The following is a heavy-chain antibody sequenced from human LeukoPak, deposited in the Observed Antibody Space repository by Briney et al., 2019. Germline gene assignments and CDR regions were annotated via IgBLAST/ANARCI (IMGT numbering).Heavy chain of an antibody. CDR2: IYHSGSA. Sequence: SETLSLTCTVSGYSITSDYNWAWIRQPPGKVLEWIGSIYHSGSAYYNPSLKSRVTISVDTSKNQFSLKLSSVTAADTAVYYCVRYCSSTTCYTRAVDYWGQGTLVTVSS. V-gene: IGHV4-38-2*02. CDR1: GYSITSDYN. J-gene: IGHJ4*02. D-gene: IGHD2-2*02. CDR3: VRYCSSTTCYTRAVDY.